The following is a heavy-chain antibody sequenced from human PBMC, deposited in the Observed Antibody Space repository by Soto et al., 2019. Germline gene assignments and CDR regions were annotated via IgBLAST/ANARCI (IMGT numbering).Heavy chain of an antibody. CDR1: GYTLTTYP. D-gene: IGHD3-9*01. Sequence: AAVKVSCKASGYTLTTYPLHWVRQAPGQSLEWMGYITGASGDTRYSQKFHDRVTITRDTSANTAYLELNSLTSEDTAVYYCATALRFVDYLLKRWGQGTLVTVSS. CDR3: ATALRFVDYLLKR. CDR2: ITGASGDT. V-gene: IGHV1-3*01. J-gene: IGHJ4*02.